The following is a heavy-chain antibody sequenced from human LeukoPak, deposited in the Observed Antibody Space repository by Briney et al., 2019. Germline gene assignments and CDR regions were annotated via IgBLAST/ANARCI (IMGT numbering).Heavy chain of an antibody. CDR2: IYYSGST. Sequence: PSETLSPTCTVSGGSISSYYWSWIRQPPGKGLEWIGYIYYSGSTNYNPSLKSRVTISVDTSKNQFSLKLSSVTAADTAVYYFSRPRDGYNSPTWFDPWGQGTLVPVS. D-gene: IGHD5-24*01. CDR3: SRPRDGYNSPTWFDP. CDR1: GGSISSYY. J-gene: IGHJ5*02. V-gene: IGHV4-59*01.